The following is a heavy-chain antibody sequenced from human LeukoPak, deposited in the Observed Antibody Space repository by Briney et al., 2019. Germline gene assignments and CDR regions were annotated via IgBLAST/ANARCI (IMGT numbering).Heavy chain of an antibody. CDR1: GYTFTGYY. Sequence: GASVKVSCKASGYTFTGYYMHWVRQAPGQGLEWMGWINPNSGGTNYAQKFQGRVTMTRDTAISTASMYLSRLRSDDTAVYYCARLASRAAAGSIPYWGQGTLVTVSS. V-gene: IGHV1-2*02. D-gene: IGHD6-13*01. CDR2: INPNSGGT. J-gene: IGHJ4*02. CDR3: ARLASRAAAGSIPY.